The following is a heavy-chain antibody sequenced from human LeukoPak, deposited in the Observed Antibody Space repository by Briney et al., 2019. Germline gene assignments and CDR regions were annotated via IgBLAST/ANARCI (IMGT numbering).Heavy chain of an antibody. Sequence: LTXTVSXGSISSXXYYXGWIXQXXXXXXXWXXXIYYSGSTYYNPSLKSRVTISVDTSKNQFSLKLSSVTAADTAVYYCARVPRGVDCSGGSCLDYWGQGTLVTVSS. D-gene: IGHD2-15*01. J-gene: IGHJ4*02. V-gene: IGHV4-39*07. CDR2: IYYSGST. CDR3: ARVPRGVDCSGGSCLDY. CDR1: XGSISSXXYY.